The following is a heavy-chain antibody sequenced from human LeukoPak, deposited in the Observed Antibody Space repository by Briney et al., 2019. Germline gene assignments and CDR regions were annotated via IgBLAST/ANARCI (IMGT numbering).Heavy chain of an antibody. CDR3: AKGSAGDFDY. D-gene: IGHD6-13*01. J-gene: IGHJ4*02. CDR2: ISWDSGTI. CDR1: GFTFEDYA. Sequence: GGSLRLSCAAAGFTFEDYAMHWVRQAPGKGLEWGSGISWDSGTIGYADTVKGRFTIPRDNAKNSLYLEMSSLRAEDTALYYCAKGSAGDFDYWGQGTLVTVSS. V-gene: IGHV3-9*01.